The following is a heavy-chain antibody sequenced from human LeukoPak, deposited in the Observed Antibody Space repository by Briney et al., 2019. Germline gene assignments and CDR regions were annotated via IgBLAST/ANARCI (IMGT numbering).Heavy chain of an antibody. CDR3: AREGNRRAFDI. Sequence: GGSLRLSCAASGFTFSSYAMHWVRQAPGQGLEWVAVISYDGSNIYYADSVKGRFTISRDNSKNTLYLQMNSLRDADTAVYYCAREGNRRAFDIWGQGTMVTASS. CDR2: ISYDGSNI. V-gene: IGHV3-30*04. CDR1: GFTFSSYA. D-gene: IGHD1-14*01. J-gene: IGHJ3*02.